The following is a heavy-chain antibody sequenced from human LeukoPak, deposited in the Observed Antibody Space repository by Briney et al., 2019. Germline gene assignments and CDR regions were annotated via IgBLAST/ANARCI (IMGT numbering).Heavy chain of an antibody. J-gene: IGHJ4*02. CDR2: ISYDGSNK. Sequence: GALRLSCAASGFTFSSYAMHWVRQAPGKGLEWVAVISYDGSNKYYADSVKGRFTISRDNSKNTLYLQMNSLRAEDTAVYYCARAIVATILAVDYWGQGTLVTVSS. CDR3: ARAIVATILAVDY. D-gene: IGHD5-12*01. V-gene: IGHV3-30-3*01. CDR1: GFTFSSYA.